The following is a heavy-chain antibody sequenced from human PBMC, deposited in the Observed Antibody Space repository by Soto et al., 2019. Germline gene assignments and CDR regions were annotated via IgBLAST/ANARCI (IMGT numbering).Heavy chain of an antibody. V-gene: IGHV4-34*01. D-gene: IGHD5-12*01. J-gene: IGHJ4*02. Sequence: PSETLSLTCAVYGGSFSGYDWSWIRQPPGKGLEWIGEINHSGSTNYNPSLKSRVTISVDTSKNQFSLKLSSVTAADTAVYYCARVGNEWLRRYTGLDYWGQGTLVTVSS. CDR1: GGSFSGYD. CDR2: INHSGST. CDR3: ARVGNEWLRRYTGLDY.